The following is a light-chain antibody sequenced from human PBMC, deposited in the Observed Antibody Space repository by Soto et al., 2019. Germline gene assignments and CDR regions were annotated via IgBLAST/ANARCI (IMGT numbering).Light chain of an antibody. CDR3: CSYAGSRYV. Sequence: QSVLTQPASVSGAPGQPITISCTGTSSDVGSYNLVSWYQQHPGKAPKLMIYEGSKRPSGVSNRFSGSKSGNTASLTISGLQAEDEADYYCCSYAGSRYVFGTGTKVTVL. V-gene: IGLV2-23*01. J-gene: IGLJ1*01. CDR1: SSDVGSYNL. CDR2: EGS.